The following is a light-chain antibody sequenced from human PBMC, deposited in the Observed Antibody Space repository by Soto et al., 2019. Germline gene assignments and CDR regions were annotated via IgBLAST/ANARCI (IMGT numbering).Light chain of an antibody. V-gene: IGKV1-39*01. CDR1: QTITNY. CDR3: QQSYSTPWT. Sequence: DIQMTQSPSSLSASVGDRVTITCRTSQTITNYLNWYQHKPGKAPNLLIYGASSLQSGVPSRFGGSGSGTDFTLTISMLQPEDFATYYCQQSYSTPWTFGQGTKVDIK. J-gene: IGKJ1*01. CDR2: GAS.